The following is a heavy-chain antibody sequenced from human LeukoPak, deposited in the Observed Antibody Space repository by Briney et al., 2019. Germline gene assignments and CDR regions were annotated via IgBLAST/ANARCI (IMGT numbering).Heavy chain of an antibody. CDR2: ISGSGGST. D-gene: IGHD5-24*01. Sequence: GGSLRLSCAASGFTFSSYGMSWVRQAPGKGLEWVSAISGSGGSTYYADSVKGRFTISRDNSKNTLYLQMNSLRAEDTAVYYCARDNSVRDEAWWFNPWGQGTLVTVSS. CDR3: ARDNSVRDEAWWFNP. J-gene: IGHJ5*02. V-gene: IGHV3-23*01. CDR1: GFTFSSYG.